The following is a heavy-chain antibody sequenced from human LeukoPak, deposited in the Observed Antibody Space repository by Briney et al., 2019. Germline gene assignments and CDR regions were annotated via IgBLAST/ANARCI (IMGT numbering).Heavy chain of an antibody. CDR3: ERVWGRAPPS. J-gene: IGHJ5*02. CDR2: IDWDGNK. Sequence: SGSALVKPTQTLTLTCTFSGFSLSTSGMCVSWIRQPPGKALEWLARIDWDGNKYYNTSLETRLTISKDTSEDQLVLTMTNMDPVDTATYYCERVWGRAPPSWGQGTLVTVSS. D-gene: IGHD7-27*01. V-gene: IGHV2-70*11. CDR1: GFSLSTSGMC.